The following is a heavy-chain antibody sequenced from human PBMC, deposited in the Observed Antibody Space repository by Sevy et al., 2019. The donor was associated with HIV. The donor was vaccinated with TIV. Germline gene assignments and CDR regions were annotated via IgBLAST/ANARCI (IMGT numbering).Heavy chain of an antibody. Sequence: GGSLRLSCAASGFTFSSYSMNWVRQAPGKGLEWVSYISSSSSTIYYADSVKGRFTISRDNAKNSLYLQMNSLRAEDTAVYYCARDREGYYYDSRGSPSFHDYWGHGTLVTVSS. CDR1: GFTFSSYS. V-gene: IGHV3-48*01. CDR3: ARDREGYYYDSRGSPSFHDY. J-gene: IGHJ4*01. CDR2: ISSSSSTI. D-gene: IGHD3-22*01.